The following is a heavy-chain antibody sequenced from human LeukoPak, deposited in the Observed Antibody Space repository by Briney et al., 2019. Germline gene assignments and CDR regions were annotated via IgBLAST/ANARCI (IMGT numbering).Heavy chain of an antibody. CDR2: INPNSGGT. V-gene: IGHV1-2*04. Sequence: VASVKVPCTASGYTFTGYYMHWVRQAPGQGLEWMGWINPNSGGTNYAQKFQGWVTMTRDTSISTAYMELSRLRSDDTAVYYCAREGPAAIFDYWGQGTLVTVSS. D-gene: IGHD2-2*02. J-gene: IGHJ4*02. CDR1: GYTFTGYY. CDR3: AREGPAAIFDY.